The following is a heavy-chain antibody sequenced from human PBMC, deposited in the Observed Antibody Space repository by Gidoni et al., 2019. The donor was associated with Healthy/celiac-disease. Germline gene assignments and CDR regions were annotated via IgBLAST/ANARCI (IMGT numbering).Heavy chain of an antibody. J-gene: IGHJ4*02. CDR2: IYSGGTT. Sequence: EVQLVESGGGLIQPGGSLRLSCAASGFIVSSNYMSWVRQAPGKGLEWVSVIYSGGTTYYADSVKGRFTISRDNSRNTLYLQMNSLRAEDTAVYFCARDGMYYSDSSGYYFDYWGQGTLVTVSS. CDR3: ARDGMYYSDSSGYYFDY. CDR1: GFIVSSNY. D-gene: IGHD3-22*01. V-gene: IGHV3-53*01.